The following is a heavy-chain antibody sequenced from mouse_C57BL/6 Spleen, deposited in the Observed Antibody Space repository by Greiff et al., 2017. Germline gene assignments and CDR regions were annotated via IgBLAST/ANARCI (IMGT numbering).Heavy chain of an antibody. CDR1: GYTFTDYE. D-gene: IGHD2-5*01. V-gene: IGHV1-15*01. CDR2: IDPETGGT. Sequence: QVQLQQSGAELVRPGASVTLSCKASGYTFTDYEMHWVKQTPVHGLEWIGAIDPETGGTAYNQKFKGKAILTADKTSSTAYMELRSLTSEDSAVYYWTRRYSNPDYWGQGTTLTVSS. J-gene: IGHJ2*01. CDR3: TRRYSNPDY.